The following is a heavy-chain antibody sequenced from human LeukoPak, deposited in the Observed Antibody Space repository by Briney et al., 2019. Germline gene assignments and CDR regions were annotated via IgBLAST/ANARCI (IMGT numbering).Heavy chain of an antibody. CDR2: IIPILGIA. CDR1: GYTFTGYY. Sequence: SVKVSCKASGYTFTGYYMHWVRQGPEQGLEWMGRIIPILGIANYAQKFQGRVTITADKSTSTAYMELSSLRSEDTAVYYCAYSSGSYKLDNWGQGSLVTVSS. CDR3: AYSSGSYKLDN. J-gene: IGHJ4*02. D-gene: IGHD6-19*01. V-gene: IGHV1-69*10.